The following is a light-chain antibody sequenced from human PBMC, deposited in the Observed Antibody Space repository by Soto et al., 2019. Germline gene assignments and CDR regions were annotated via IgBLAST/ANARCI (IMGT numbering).Light chain of an antibody. CDR3: QQYGNSPGT. V-gene: IGKV3-20*01. J-gene: IGKJ1*01. CDR1: QSVSNRY. CDR2: GAS. Sequence: EIVMTQSPATLSVSPGERATLSCRASQSVSNRYLAWYQQKPGQAPRLLISGASSRATGIPDRFSGSGSGTDFTLTISRLEAEDFAVYYCQQYGNSPGTFGQGTKVEIK.